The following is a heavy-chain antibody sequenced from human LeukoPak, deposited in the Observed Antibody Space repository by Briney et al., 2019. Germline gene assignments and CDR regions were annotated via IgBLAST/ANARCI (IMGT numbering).Heavy chain of an antibody. CDR2: IKSNI. J-gene: IGHJ4*02. CDR1: GFTFNDYS. Sequence: GGSLRLSCSASGFTFNDYSMNWVRQAPGKGLEWVAYIKSNIYYADSVKGRFTISRDNAKNLLYLQMNSLAADDTAVYYCARDDTSSWYQEYWGQGSLVTVSS. CDR3: ARDDTSSWYQEY. V-gene: IGHV3-69-1*02. D-gene: IGHD6-13*01.